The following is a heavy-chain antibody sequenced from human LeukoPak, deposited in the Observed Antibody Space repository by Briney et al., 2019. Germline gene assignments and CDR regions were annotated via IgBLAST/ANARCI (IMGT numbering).Heavy chain of an antibody. CDR3: ARDAAGLDY. V-gene: IGHV3-9*01. J-gene: IGHJ4*02. CDR2: ISWNSGSI. Sequence: PGGSLRLSCAASGFTFADYAMHWVRQAPGKGLEWVSGISWNSGSIGYADSVKGRFTISRDNAKNTLYLQMNSLRAEDTAVYYCARDAAGLDYWGQGTLVTVSS. CDR1: GFTFADYA. D-gene: IGHD2-15*01.